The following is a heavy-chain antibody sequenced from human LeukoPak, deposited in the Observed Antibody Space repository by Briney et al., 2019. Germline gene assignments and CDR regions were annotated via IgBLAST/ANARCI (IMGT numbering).Heavy chain of an antibody. J-gene: IGHJ4*02. CDR2: INQDGSVK. CDR1: GSTFSSDW. D-gene: IGHD2-21*02. Sequence: PGGSLRLSCAASGSTFSSDWMSWVRQAPGKGLQWVANINQDGSVKYYVDSVKGRFTISRDNAKNSLYLQMNSLRAEDTAVYYCARGDSGDWALGGQGTLVTVSS. CDR3: ARGDSGDWAL. V-gene: IGHV3-7*01.